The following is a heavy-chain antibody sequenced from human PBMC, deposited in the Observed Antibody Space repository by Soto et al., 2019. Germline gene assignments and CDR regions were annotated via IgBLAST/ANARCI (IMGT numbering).Heavy chain of an antibody. CDR2: ISSSSSYI. CDR1: GFTFSSYS. Sequence: GXSLRLSCAASGFTFSSYSLNWVRQAPVKGLEWVSSISSSSSYIYYADSVKGRFTISRDNAKNSLYLQMNSLRAEDTAVYYCARTYMVTYPVDYWGQGTLVTVSS. CDR3: ARTYMVTYPVDY. D-gene: IGHD2-21*02. J-gene: IGHJ4*02. V-gene: IGHV3-21*01.